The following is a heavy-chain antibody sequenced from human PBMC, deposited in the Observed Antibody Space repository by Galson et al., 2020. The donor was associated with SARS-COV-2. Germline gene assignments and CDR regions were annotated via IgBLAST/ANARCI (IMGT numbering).Heavy chain of an antibody. D-gene: IGHD3-9*01. J-gene: IGHJ4*02. CDR2: IKQDGSEK. V-gene: IGHV3-7*01. CDR3: ARDEGAGTFDGYY. CDR1: GFTFSSYW. Sequence: TRGSLRLSCAASGFTFSSYWMSWVRQAPGKGLEWVANIKQDGSEKYYVDSVKGRFTISRDNAKNSLYLQMNSLRAEDTAVYYCARDEGAGTFDGYYWGQGTLVTVSS.